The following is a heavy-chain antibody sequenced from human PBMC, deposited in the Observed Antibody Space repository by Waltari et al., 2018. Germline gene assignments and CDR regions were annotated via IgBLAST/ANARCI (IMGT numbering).Heavy chain of an antibody. D-gene: IGHD2-15*01. CDR2: IRNSGGNT. CDR1: GFSFSNYD. V-gene: IGHV3-23*01. J-gene: IGHJ5*01. CDR3: TSWRVVAGTGWFDS. Sequence: EVQLLESGGGLVQPGGSLSLSCAASGFSFSNYDMAWVRQAPGKGLEWVSGIRNSGGNTYYGDSVKGRFAISRDNSRNTLHLQMNGLRAEDTAIYYCTSWRVVAGTGWFDSWGQGTLVTVSS.